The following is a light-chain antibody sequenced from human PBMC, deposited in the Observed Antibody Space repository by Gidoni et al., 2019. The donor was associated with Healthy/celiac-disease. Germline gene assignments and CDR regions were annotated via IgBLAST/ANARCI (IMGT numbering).Light chain of an antibody. Sequence: QSVLPRPPSVPQAPGQKVNISCSGSSSNIGNNYVSWYQQLPGTAPKLLIYDNNKRPSGIPDRFSGSKSGTSATLGITGLQTGDEADYYCGTWDSSLSPLFGGGTKLTVL. V-gene: IGLV1-51*01. J-gene: IGLJ2*01. CDR2: DNN. CDR1: SSNIGNNY. CDR3: GTWDSSLSPL.